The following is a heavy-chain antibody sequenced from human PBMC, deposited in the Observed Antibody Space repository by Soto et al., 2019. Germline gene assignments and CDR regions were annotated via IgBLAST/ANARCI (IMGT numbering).Heavy chain of an antibody. V-gene: IGHV4-39*06. CDR3: ARGRNKHYDFWSGYYPLSSYMDV. CDR2: IYYSGST. Sequence: PSETLSLTSPFSGGSISSSSYYWGWIRQPPGKGLEWIGSIYYSGSTYYNPSLKSRVTISVDTSKNQFPLKLSSVTAADTAVYYCARGRNKHYDFWSGYYPLSSYMDVWGKGTTVTVS. CDR1: GGSISSSSYY. J-gene: IGHJ6*03. D-gene: IGHD3-3*01.